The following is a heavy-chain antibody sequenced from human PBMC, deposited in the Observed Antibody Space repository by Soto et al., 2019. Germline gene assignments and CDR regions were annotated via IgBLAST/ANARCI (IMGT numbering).Heavy chain of an antibody. V-gene: IGHV3-30*18. CDR3: AKVEEGIAAAVRYYYDGMDV. J-gene: IGHJ6*02. CDR1: GFTFSSYG. Sequence: QVQLVESGGGVVQPGRSLRLSCAASGFTFSSYGMHWVRQAPGKGLEWVAVISYDGSNKYYADSVKGRFTISRDNSKNTLYWQMNSLRSEDTAVYYCAKVEEGIAAAVRYYYDGMDVWGQGTTVTVSS. CDR2: ISYDGSNK. D-gene: IGHD6-13*01.